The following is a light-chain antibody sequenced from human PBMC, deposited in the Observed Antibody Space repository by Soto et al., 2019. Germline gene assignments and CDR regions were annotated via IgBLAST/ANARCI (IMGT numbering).Light chain of an antibody. Sequence: QSVLTQPPSASGTPGQIVAISCSGSSSNIGSNTVTWYQQIPGTAPKLLIYSTSQRSSGVPGRFSGSKSGASASLSISGLQPDDEADYYCAAWDDTLDVYVFGTGTKLTV. CDR3: AAWDDTLDVYV. V-gene: IGLV1-44*01. CDR2: STS. CDR1: SSNIGSNT. J-gene: IGLJ1*01.